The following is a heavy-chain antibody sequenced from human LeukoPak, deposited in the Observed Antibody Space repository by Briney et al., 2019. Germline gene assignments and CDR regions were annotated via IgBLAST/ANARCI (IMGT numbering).Heavy chain of an antibody. CDR3: AKGPGYDFWSGNYMDV. J-gene: IGHJ6*03. CDR2: IYTSGST. V-gene: IGHV4-61*02. D-gene: IGHD3-3*01. Sequence: PSETLSLTCSVSGSSISYGSYYWSWIRQPAGRGLEWVGRIYTSGSTDYNPSLKRRATISVDTSQNQFSLKLSSVTAADTAVYYCAKGPGYDFWSGNYMDVWGKGTTVTVS. CDR1: GSSISYGSYY.